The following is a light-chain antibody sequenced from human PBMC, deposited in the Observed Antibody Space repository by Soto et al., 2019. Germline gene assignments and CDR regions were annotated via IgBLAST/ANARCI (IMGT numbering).Light chain of an antibody. CDR1: SGHSSYI. V-gene: IGLV4-60*02. J-gene: IGLJ3*02. CDR3: ETWDSNTRV. CDR2: LEGSGSY. Sequence: QSVLTQSSSASASLGSSVKLTCTLRSGHSSYIIAWHQQQPGKAPRYLMKLEGSGSYNKGSGVPDRFSGSSSGADRYLTISNHQFEDEADYYCETWDSNTRVFGGGTKLTVL.